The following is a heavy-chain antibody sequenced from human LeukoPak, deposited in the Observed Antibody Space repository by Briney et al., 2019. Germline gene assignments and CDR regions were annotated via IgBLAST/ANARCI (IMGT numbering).Heavy chain of an antibody. J-gene: IGHJ6*02. CDR2: IYTSGST. CDR1: GGSISSYY. D-gene: IGHD6-13*01. CDR3: ARDLPGSSSSWYNGMDV. Sequence: SETLSLTCTVSGGSISSYYWSWIRQPAGKGLEWIGRIYTSGSTNYNPSLKSRVTMSVDTSKNQFSLKLSSVTAADTAVYYCARDLPGSSSSWYNGMDVWGQGTRVTVSS. V-gene: IGHV4-4*07.